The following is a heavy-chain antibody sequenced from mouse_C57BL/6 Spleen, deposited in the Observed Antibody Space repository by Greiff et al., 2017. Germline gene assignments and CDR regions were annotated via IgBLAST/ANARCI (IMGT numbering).Heavy chain of an antibody. CDR3: TSAYYSNRYYFDY. Sequence: VQLQQSGAELVRPGASVTLSCKASGYTFTDYEMHWVKQTPVHGLEWIGAIDPETGGTAYNQKFKGKAILTADKSSSTAYMELRSLTSEDSAVYYCTSAYYSNRYYFDYWGQGTTLTVSS. V-gene: IGHV1-15*01. CDR2: IDPETGGT. D-gene: IGHD2-5*01. CDR1: GYTFTDYE. J-gene: IGHJ2*01.